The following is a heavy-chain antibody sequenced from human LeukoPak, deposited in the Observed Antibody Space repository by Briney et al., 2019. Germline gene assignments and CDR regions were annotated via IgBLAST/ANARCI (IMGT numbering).Heavy chain of an antibody. J-gene: IGHJ4*02. D-gene: IGHD3-22*01. CDR2: IYYSGST. CDR1: GGSISSSSYY. Sequence: PSETLSLTCTVSGGSISSSSYYWGWIRQPPGKGLEWIGSIYYSGSTYYNPSLKSRVTISVDTSKNQFFLKLSSVTAADTAVYYCATSPGDSSGYYYPPVYWGQGTLVTVSS. CDR3: ATSPGDSSGYYYPPVY. V-gene: IGHV4-39*07.